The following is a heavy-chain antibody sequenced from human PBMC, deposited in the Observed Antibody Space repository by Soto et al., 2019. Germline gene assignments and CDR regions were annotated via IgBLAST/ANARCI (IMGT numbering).Heavy chain of an antibody. CDR3: ARFTGEHQLVPFDY. CDR1: GFSFSDYY. J-gene: IGHJ4*02. D-gene: IGHD6-13*01. CDR2: ISNNGRYT. Sequence: PGGSLRLSCAASGFSFSDYYMSWIRQAPGKGLEWVSHISNNGRYTNYADSVKGRFTISRDIAKNSLFLQMDSLRAEDTALYYCARFTGEHQLVPFDYWGQGTLVTVSS. V-gene: IGHV3-11*06.